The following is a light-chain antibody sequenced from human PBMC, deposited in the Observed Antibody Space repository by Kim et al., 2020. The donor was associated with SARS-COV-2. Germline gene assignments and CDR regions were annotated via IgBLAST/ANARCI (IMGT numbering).Light chain of an antibody. Sequence: FPGDRITRSGRASQSVRNHVAWYQNKPGQSPRLLIYATSTRATGIPARSSGSASGTEFTLTISSLQSEEFAIYYCQHYDNMPPWTFGQGTKMEIK. V-gene: IGKV3-15*01. CDR2: ATS. J-gene: IGKJ1*01. CDR3: QHYDNMPPWT. CDR1: QSVRNH.